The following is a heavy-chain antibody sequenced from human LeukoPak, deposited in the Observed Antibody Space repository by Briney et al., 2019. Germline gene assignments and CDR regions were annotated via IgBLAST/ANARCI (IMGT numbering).Heavy chain of an antibody. V-gene: IGHV4-39*07. Sequence: SETLSLTCTVSGGSISSSSYYWGWIPSPPGKGLEGVGNIFYRGNTYYNRSLKSRVTISLDTSKNQFSMNLISVTAADTAVYYCAREGVAAAGKLDYWGQGTLVTVSS. D-gene: IGHD6-13*01. CDR3: AREGVAAAGKLDY. CDR2: IFYRGNT. J-gene: IGHJ4*02. CDR1: GGSISSSSYY.